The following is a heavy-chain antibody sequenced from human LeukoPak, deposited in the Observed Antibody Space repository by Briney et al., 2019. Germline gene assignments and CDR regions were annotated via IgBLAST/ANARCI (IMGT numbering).Heavy chain of an antibody. CDR1: GYTFTRYG. CDR2: ISAYNGNT. V-gene: IGHV1-18*01. Sequence: SVKDSCKASGYTFTRYGSRGVRQARGQGLEGMGWISAYNGNTNYAQKLQGRVTMTTDTSTSTAYMELKSLRSDDTAVYYCARDRRWELLSFDFWDQGTLVIVSS. D-gene: IGHD1-26*01. CDR3: ARDRRWELLSFDF. J-gene: IGHJ4*02.